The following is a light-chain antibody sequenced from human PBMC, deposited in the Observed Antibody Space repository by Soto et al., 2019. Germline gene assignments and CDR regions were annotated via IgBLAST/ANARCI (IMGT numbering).Light chain of an antibody. V-gene: IGKV3-20*01. J-gene: IGKJ1*01. Sequence: EIVLTQSPGTLSLSPGERATLSCRASQSVSSSYLAWYQQKPGQAPRLLIYGASSRATGIPDRFSGSGSGTDFTLTISTLEPEDFAVYYCQQYCSSPPCTFGQGTKVEIK. CDR1: QSVSSSY. CDR2: GAS. CDR3: QQYCSSPPCT.